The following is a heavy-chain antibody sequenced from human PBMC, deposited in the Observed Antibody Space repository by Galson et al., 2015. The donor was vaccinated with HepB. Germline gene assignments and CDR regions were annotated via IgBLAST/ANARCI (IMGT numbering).Heavy chain of an antibody. D-gene: IGHD2-15*01. Sequence: ETLSLTCTVSGGSISSTNYSWAWIRQPPGETLEWIGTIYYTGSTYHNPSLKSRVTISIDTSKNQFSLKLNSVPAADTAVYYCARGPLYCSGDNCYVLHFDYWGQGALVTVSS. J-gene: IGHJ4*02. V-gene: IGHV4-39*07. CDR2: IYYTGST. CDR1: GGSISSTNYS. CDR3: ARGPLYCSGDNCYVLHFDY.